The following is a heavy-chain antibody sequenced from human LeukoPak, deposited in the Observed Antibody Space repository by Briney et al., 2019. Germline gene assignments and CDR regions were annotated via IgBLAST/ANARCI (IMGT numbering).Heavy chain of an antibody. CDR2: IDPSDSYT. J-gene: IGHJ4*02. D-gene: IGHD3-22*01. Sequence: GESLKISCKGSGYSFTNYCISWVRQMPGKGLEWMGRIDPSDSYTKYSPSFQGHVTISVDKSISTAYLQWSSLKASDSAMYYCARLRYDSSGYDYWGQGTLVTVSS. V-gene: IGHV5-10-1*01. CDR1: GYSFTNYC. CDR3: ARLRYDSSGYDY.